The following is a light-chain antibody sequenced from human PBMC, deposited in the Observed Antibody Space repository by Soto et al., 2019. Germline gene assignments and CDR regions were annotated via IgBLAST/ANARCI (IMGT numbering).Light chain of an antibody. CDR1: QSISSW. CDR3: QQYNSYSHLT. Sequence: DIQMTQSPSTLSASVGDRVTITCRASQSISSWLAWYQQKPGKAPKLLIYDASSLESGVPSRFSGSGSGTEFTLTISSLQPDDFATYYCQQYNSYSHLTFGGGTKVEIK. V-gene: IGKV1-5*01. J-gene: IGKJ4*01. CDR2: DAS.